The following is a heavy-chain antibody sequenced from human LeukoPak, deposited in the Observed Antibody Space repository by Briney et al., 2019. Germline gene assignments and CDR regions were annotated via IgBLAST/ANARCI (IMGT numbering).Heavy chain of an antibody. CDR2: IYTSGST. J-gene: IGHJ4*02. Sequence: SETLSLTCTVSGGSISSYYWSWIRQPAGKGLEWIGRIYTSGSTNYNPSLKSRVTMSVDTSKNQFSLKLSSVTAADTAVYYCARDRWGYDTLTGYSYFDYWGQGTLVTVSS. D-gene: IGHD3-9*01. V-gene: IGHV4-4*07. CDR3: ARDRWGYDTLTGYSYFDY. CDR1: GGSISSYY.